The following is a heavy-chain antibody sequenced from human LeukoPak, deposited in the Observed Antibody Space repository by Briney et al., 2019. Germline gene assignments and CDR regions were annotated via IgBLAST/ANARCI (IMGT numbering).Heavy chain of an antibody. V-gene: IGHV3-64D*06. J-gene: IGHJ4*02. CDR1: GFAFSNYA. D-gene: IGHD6-19*01. CDR2: IPSDGVLT. CDR3: VRRDSSGWYEY. Sequence: GGSLRLSCATSGFAFSNYAMHWVRQAPGKGLEYVSGIPSDGVLTNYADSVKGRFTISRDNLKNTVYLQMSSLRAEDTALYYCVRRDSSGWYEYWGQGTLVIVSS.